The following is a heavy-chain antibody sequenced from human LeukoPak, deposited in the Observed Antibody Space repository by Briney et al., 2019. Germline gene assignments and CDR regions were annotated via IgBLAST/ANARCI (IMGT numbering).Heavy chain of an antibody. J-gene: IGHJ3*02. V-gene: IGHV3-33*01. CDR2: IWYDGSNK. CDR1: GFTFSSYG. D-gene: IGHD1-26*01. CDR3: ARERVVGAFDI. Sequence: PGGSLRLSCAASGFTFSSYGMHWVRQAPGKGLEWVAVIWYDGSNKYYADSVKGRFTISRDNSKNTLYLQMDSLRAEDTAVYYCARERVVGAFDIWGQGTMVTVSS.